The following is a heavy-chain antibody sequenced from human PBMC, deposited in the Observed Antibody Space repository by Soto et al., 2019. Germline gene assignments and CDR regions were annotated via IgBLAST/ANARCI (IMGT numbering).Heavy chain of an antibody. Sequence: QVQLQESGPGLVKPSETLSLTCTVSGGSNSGGIYYWSWVRQSPEKGLEWIGYIFHSGSTFYNPSLGSRVTISVDTSKNQFSLRLSSVTAADTAVYYCAREIIPLTTDWYFDLWGRGTLVTVSS. V-gene: IGHV4-30-4*01. CDR1: GGSNSGGIYY. CDR2: IFHSGST. CDR3: AREIIPLTTDWYFDL. D-gene: IGHD4-17*01. J-gene: IGHJ2*01.